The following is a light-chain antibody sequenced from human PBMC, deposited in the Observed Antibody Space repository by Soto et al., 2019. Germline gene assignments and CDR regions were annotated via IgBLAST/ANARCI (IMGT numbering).Light chain of an antibody. V-gene: IGKV1-39*01. Sequence: DIQLTQSPSSLSASVGDRVTATCRASQTISNFLNWYQQKPGKAPKLLIFAASSLESGVPSRFSGNGSGTDFTLTISSLQPEDFATYYCQQGYSAPQAFGGGTRVEMK. CDR1: QTISNF. CDR3: QQGYSAPQA. CDR2: AAS. J-gene: IGKJ4*01.